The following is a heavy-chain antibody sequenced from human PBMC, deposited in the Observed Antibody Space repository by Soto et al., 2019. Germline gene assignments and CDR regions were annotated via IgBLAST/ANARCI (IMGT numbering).Heavy chain of an antibody. CDR2: ISWNSGSI. D-gene: IGHD2-15*01. J-gene: IGHJ4*02. CDR3: AKEDCSGGSCYLDY. V-gene: IGHV3-9*01. CDR1: GFTFDDYA. Sequence: EVQLVESGGGLVQPGRSLRLSCAASGFTFDDYAMHWVRQAPGKGLEWVSGISWNSGSIGYAESVKGRFTISRDNAKNSLYLQMNSLRAEDTALYYCAKEDCSGGSCYLDYWGQGTLVTVSS.